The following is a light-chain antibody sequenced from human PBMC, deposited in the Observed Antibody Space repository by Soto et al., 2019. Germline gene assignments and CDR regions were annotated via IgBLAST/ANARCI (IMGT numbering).Light chain of an antibody. CDR2: AVT. V-gene: IGLV2-14*01. J-gene: IGLJ1*01. CDR1: SSDVGGYNY. CDR3: SSDKSSSTI. Sequence: QSALTQPASVSGSPGQSLTISCTGTSSDVGGYNYVSWYQQHPGKAPKLMIYAVTDRPSGVSSRFSGSKYGNTASLTISGLQAEDEADYYCSSDKSSSTIFGNATKVTV.